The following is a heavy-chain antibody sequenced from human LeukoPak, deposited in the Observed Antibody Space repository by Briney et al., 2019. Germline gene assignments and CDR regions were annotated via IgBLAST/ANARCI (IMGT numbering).Heavy chain of an antibody. Sequence: PSETLSLTCTVSGGSISSYYWSWIRQPSGKGPEWIAYLFYSGSTDYNPSLESRVTISVDTSKNQFSLKLRSVTAADTAVYYCATVAVIRGVTYFDYWGQGTLVTVSS. V-gene: IGHV4-59*01. CDR1: GGSISSYY. D-gene: IGHD3-10*01. J-gene: IGHJ4*02. CDR2: LFYSGST. CDR3: ATVAVIRGVTYFDY.